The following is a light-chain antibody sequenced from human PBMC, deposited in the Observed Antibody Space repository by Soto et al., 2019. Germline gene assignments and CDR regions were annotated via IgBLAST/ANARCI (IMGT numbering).Light chain of an antibody. J-gene: IGKJ1*01. CDR1: QSIISY. CDR2: AAS. CDR3: QQYKSFWT. Sequence: DIQMTQSPSSLAASVGDRVTITCRASQSIISYLNWFQQQPGKDPKLLIYAASSLQSGVQSRFSGRASATEFTLTISSLQPEDFATYYCQQYKSFWTFGQGTKVE. V-gene: IGKV1-39*01.